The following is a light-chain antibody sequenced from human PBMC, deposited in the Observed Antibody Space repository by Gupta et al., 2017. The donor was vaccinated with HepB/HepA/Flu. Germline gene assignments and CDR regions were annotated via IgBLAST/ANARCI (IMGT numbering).Light chain of an antibody. J-gene: IGLJ3*02. CDR1: TSNIGSNT. Sequence: QSVLTQPPSASGTPGQRVTISCSGSTSNIGSNTVNWYQQLPGTAPKLLIYTVNQRPSGVPNRFSGYKSGTSASLAISALQSEDEADYYCAAWDDSLNGLVFGGGTKLTVL. CDR3: AAWDDSLNGLV. CDR2: TVN. V-gene: IGLV1-44*01.